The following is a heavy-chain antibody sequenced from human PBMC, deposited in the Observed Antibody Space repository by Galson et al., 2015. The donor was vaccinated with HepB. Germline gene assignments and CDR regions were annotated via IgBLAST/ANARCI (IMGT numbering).Heavy chain of an antibody. J-gene: IGHJ4*02. CDR3: ARVDPFSDDTSGSLH. V-gene: IGHV3-30-3*01. D-gene: IGHD6-25*01. CDR2: ISHDGSNK. CDR1: GFIFSAHS. Sequence: SLRLSCAASGFIFSAHSMHWVRQAPGKGLEWVAFISHDGSNKYYTDSVKGRFTISRDNSKNTLSLQMNSLRADDTSIYYCARVDPFSDDTSGSLHWGQGTLVTVSS.